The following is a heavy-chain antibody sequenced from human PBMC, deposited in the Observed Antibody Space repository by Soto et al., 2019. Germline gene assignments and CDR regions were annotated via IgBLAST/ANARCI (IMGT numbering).Heavy chain of an antibody. CDR3: VKDHGSSSPVPNWFDP. J-gene: IGHJ5*02. CDR2: ISSSSSYI. CDR1: GFTFSSYS. V-gene: IGHV3-21*01. Sequence: GGSLRLSCAASGFTFSSYSMNWVRQAPGKGLEWVSSISSSSSYIYYADSVKGRFTISRDNAKNSLYLQMSSLRAEDTAVYYCVKDHGSSSPVPNWFDPWGQGTLVTVSS. D-gene: IGHD6-6*01.